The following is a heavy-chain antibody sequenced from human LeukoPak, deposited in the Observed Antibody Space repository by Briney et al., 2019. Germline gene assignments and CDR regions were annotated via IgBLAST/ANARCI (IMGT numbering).Heavy chain of an antibody. CDR1: GGSISSSSYY. D-gene: IGHD3-22*01. CDR3: ALYYYDSSGYTCLDY. CDR2: IYYSGST. V-gene: IGHV4-39*01. Sequence: SETLSLTCTVSGGSISSSSYYWGWIRQPPGKGLEWIGSIYYSGSTYYNPSLKGRVTISVDTSKNQFSLKLSSVTAADTAVYYCALYYYDSSGYTCLDYWGQGTLVTVSS. J-gene: IGHJ4*02.